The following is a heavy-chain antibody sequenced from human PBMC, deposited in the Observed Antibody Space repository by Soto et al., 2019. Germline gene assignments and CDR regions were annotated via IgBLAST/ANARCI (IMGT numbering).Heavy chain of an antibody. D-gene: IGHD6-13*01. CDR2: IYHSGST. CDR1: GGSISSSNW. J-gene: IGHJ4*02. CDR3: ARARGGIAAAGNIFEY. Sequence: SETLSLTCAVSGGSISSSNWWSWVRQPPGKGLEWIGEIYHSGSTNYNPSLKSRVSISVDKSKNQFSVKLSSVTAADTAVYYCARARGGIAAAGNIFEYWGQGTLVTVSS. V-gene: IGHV4-4*02.